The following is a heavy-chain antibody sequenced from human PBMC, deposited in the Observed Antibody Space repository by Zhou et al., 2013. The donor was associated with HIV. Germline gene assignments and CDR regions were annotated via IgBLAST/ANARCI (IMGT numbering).Heavy chain of an antibody. J-gene: IGHJ4*02. Sequence: QVQLVQSGAEVKKPGSSVKVSCKASGGTFSRYTISWVRQAPGQGLEWMGGIIPIFGTSNYAQKFQGRVTITTDESTSTAYMELNSLRSEDTAVYYCARDSLAYYYDSNPDYYFDYWGQGTLVTVSS. D-gene: IGHD3-22*01. CDR1: GGTFSRYT. CDR3: ARDSLAYYYDSNPDYYFDY. CDR2: IIPIFGTS. V-gene: IGHV1-69*05.